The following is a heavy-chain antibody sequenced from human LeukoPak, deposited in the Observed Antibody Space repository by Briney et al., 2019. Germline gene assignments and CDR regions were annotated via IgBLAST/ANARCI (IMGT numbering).Heavy chain of an antibody. D-gene: IGHD6-19*01. CDR1: GFTFSSYA. CDR3: ARKGAVAGRDACDI. Sequence: PGGSLRLSCAASGFTFSSYAMSWVRQAPGKGLEWVSAISGSGGSTCYADSVKGRFTISRDNAKNSLYLQMNSLRAEDTAVYYCARKGAVAGRDACDIWGQGTMVTVSS. V-gene: IGHV3-23*01. CDR2: ISGSGGST. J-gene: IGHJ3*02.